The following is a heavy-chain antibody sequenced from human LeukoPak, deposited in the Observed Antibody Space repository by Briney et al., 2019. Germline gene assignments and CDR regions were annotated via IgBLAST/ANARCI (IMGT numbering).Heavy chain of an antibody. V-gene: IGHV3-30*02. Sequence: PGGSLRLSCAASGFTFSSYGMHWVRQAPGKGLEWVTFIRYDGSNKYYAVSVKGRFTISRDISKNTLYLQMNSLRAEDTAVYYCAKDRGTWEQWLLDWFDPWGQGTLVTVSS. CDR1: GFTFSSYG. J-gene: IGHJ5*02. CDR2: IRYDGSNK. CDR3: AKDRGTWEQWLLDWFDP. D-gene: IGHD6-19*01.